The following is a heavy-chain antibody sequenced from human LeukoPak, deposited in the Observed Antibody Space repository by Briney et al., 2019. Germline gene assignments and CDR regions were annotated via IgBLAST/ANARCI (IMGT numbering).Heavy chain of an antibody. V-gene: IGHV3-23*01. D-gene: IGHD3-10*02. Sequence: PGGSLRLSCAASGFTFISYAMSWVRQAPGKGLEWVSAISGSGGSIYYADSVKGRFTVSRDNSKNTLYLQMNTLRAEDTAVYYCAKDEDARPMYFQDWGQGTLVTVSS. CDR3: AKDEDARPMYFQD. J-gene: IGHJ1*01. CDR2: ISGSGGSI. CDR1: GFTFISYA.